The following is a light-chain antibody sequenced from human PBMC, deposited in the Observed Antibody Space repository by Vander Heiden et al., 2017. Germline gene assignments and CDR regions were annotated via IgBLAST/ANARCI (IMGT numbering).Light chain of an antibody. J-gene: IGLJ3*02. CDR3: YSTDSSGNQGV. CDR1: ALPKKY. Sequence: SYELTHPPSVSVYPGQTDRITCSGDALPKKYAHWYQQKSGQAPVLVIFEDTKRPSGIPKRFSGSSSGTLATLTISGAQVEDEADYYCYSTDSSGNQGVFGGGTKVTVL. CDR2: EDT. V-gene: IGLV3-10*01.